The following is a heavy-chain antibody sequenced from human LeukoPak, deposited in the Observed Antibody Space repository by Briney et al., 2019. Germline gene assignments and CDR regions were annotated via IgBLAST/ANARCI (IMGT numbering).Heavy chain of an antibody. CDR2: ITGYNANA. CDR3: ARVYYYDSSGHNWFDP. V-gene: IGHV1-18*01. CDR1: GYTFTSYG. J-gene: IGHJ5*02. D-gene: IGHD3-22*01. Sequence: ASVKVSCKASGYTFTSYGISWVRQAPGQGLEWMGWITGYNANAKYAQNLQGRVTMTTDTSTSTAYMDLRGLRSDDTAVYYCARVYYYDSSGHNWFDPWGQGTLVTVSS.